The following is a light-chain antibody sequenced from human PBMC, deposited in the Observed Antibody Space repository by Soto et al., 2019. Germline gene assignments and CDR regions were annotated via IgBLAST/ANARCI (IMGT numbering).Light chain of an antibody. CDR2: DNN. Sequence: QSVLTQPPSVSAAPGQTVTISCSGSSSNIGNNYVSSYQQLPATDPKLLIYDNNNRPSGIPDRFSASNSVTYGTLHITGLQTGDDEDYYCATWDYSRTVEVFGRGTKLTVL. V-gene: IGLV1-51*01. CDR1: SSNIGNNY. J-gene: IGLJ2*01. CDR3: ATWDYSRTVEV.